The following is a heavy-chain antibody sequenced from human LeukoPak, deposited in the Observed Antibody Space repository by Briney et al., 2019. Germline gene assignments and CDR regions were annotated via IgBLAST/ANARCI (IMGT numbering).Heavy chain of an antibody. V-gene: IGHV5-51*01. CDR1: GYSFTSYW. D-gene: IGHD3-22*01. Sequence: GESLKISCKGSGYSFTSYWIGWVRQMPGKGLEWMGIIYPGYSDTRYSPSFQGQVTISADKSISTAYLQWSSLKASDTAMYYCARHEGYYYDSSGYYGYGMDVWGQGTTVTVSS. CDR2: IYPGYSDT. CDR3: ARHEGYYYDSSGYYGYGMDV. J-gene: IGHJ6*02.